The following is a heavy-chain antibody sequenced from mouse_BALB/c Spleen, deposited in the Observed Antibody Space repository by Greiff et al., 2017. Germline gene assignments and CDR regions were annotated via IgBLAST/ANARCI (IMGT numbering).Heavy chain of an antibody. Sequence: EVMLVESGGGLVQPGGSRKLSCAASGFTFSSFGMHWVRQAPEKGLEWVAYISSGSSTIYYADTVKGRFTISRDNPKNTLYLQMSSLKSEDTAMYYCARLGLGAMDYWGQGTSVTVSS. V-gene: IGHV5-17*02. CDR1: GFTFSSFG. D-gene: IGHD4-1*01. CDR2: ISSGSSTI. CDR3: ARLGLGAMDY. J-gene: IGHJ4*01.